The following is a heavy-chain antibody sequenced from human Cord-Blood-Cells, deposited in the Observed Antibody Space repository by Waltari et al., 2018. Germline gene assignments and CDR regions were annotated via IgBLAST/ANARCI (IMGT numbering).Heavy chain of an antibody. D-gene: IGHD3-3*01. J-gene: IGHJ6*03. CDR1: GGSFSGYL. CDR2: NNHSGST. Sequence: QVQLQQWGAGLLKPSETLSLTCAVDGGSFSGYLWSWLRQPPGKGLEWIGENNHSGSTNYNPSLKSRVTISVDTSKNQFSLKLSSVTAADTAVYYCARGPGRFLEWLLGYYYMDVWGKGTTVTVSS. V-gene: IGHV4-34*01. CDR3: ARGPGRFLEWLLGYYYMDV.